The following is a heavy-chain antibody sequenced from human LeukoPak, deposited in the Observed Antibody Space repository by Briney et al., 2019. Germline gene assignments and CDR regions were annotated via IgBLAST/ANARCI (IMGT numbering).Heavy chain of an antibody. J-gene: IGHJ4*01. Sequence: PGGSLRLSCAASEFTVSNNYMSWVRQAPGKGLEWVSIFYSGGNTYYADSVKGRFTISRDNSNNTLYLQMNSLRAEDTAVYYCAGRRYGGNYFDYWGHGTLVTVSS. D-gene: IGHD4-23*01. V-gene: IGHV3-66*01. CDR3: AGRRYGGNYFDY. CDR1: EFTVSNNY. CDR2: FYSGGNT.